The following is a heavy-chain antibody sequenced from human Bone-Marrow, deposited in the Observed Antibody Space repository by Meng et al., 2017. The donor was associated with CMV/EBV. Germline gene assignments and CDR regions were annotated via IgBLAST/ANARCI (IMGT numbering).Heavy chain of an antibody. J-gene: IGHJ4*02. D-gene: IGHD6-13*01. CDR3: ARGEFSSWYGGRLVDY. V-gene: IGHV1-2*02. Sequence: ASVKVSCKASGYTFTGYYMHWVRQAPGQGLEWMGWINPNSGGTNYAQKFQGRVTMTRDTSISTAYMELSRLRSDDTAVYYCARGEFSSWYGGRLVDYWDQGTLVTVSS. CDR1: GYTFTGYY. CDR2: INPNSGGT.